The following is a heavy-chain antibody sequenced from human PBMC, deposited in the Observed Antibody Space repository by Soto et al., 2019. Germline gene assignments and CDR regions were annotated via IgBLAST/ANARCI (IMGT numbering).Heavy chain of an antibody. CDR3: ARILYNWNNAFGY. D-gene: IGHD1-20*01. Sequence: PGESLKIPCKGSGYSFTSYWIGWMRQMPGKGLEWMGIIYPGDSDTRYSPSFQGQVTISADKSISTAYLQWSSLKASDTAMYYCARILYNWNNAFGYWGQGTLVTVSS. V-gene: IGHV5-51*01. J-gene: IGHJ4*02. CDR2: IYPGDSDT. CDR1: GYSFTSYW.